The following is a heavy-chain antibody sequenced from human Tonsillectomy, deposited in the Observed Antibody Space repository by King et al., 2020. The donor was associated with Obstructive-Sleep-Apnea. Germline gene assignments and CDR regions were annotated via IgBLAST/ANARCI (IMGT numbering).Heavy chain of an antibody. Sequence: QLVQSGAEVKKPGESLKISCKGSGYSFTSYWIGWVRQMPGKGLEWMGIIYPGDSDTRYSPSFQGQVTISADKSISTAYLQWSSLKASDTAMYYCARHSSITGTTVSYYYYYYGMDVWGQGTTVTVSS. CDR1: GYSFTSYW. CDR3: ARHSSITGTTVSYYYYYYGMDV. CDR2: IYPGDSDT. J-gene: IGHJ6*02. D-gene: IGHD1-7*01. V-gene: IGHV5-51*01.